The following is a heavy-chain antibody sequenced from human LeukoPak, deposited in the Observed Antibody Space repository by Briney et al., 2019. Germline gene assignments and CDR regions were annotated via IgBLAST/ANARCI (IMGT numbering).Heavy chain of an antibody. D-gene: IGHD6-19*01. CDR1: GYTFTGYY. CDR2: MNPNSGNT. V-gene: IGHV1-8*02. J-gene: IGHJ4*02. Sequence: GASVKVSCKASGYTFTGYYLHWVRQAPGQGLEWMGWMNPNSGNTGYAQKFQGRVTMTRNTSISTAYMELSSLRSEDTAVYYCARPGGWYSSNSLDYWGQGTLVTVSS. CDR3: ARPGGWYSSNSLDY.